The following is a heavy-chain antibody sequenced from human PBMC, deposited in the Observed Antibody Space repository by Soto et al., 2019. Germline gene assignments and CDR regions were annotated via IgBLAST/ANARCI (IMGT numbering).Heavy chain of an antibody. V-gene: IGHV1-58*01. CDR2: IVVGSGNT. CDR1: GFTFTSSA. CDR3: AAARTKAEWLSYFAY. D-gene: IGHD3-3*01. Sequence: SVKVSCKASGFTFTSSAVQWVRQARGQRLEWIGWIVVGSGNTNYAQKFQERVTITRDMSTSTAYMELSSLRSEDTAVYYCAAARTKAEWLSYFAYWGQGTLVTVS. J-gene: IGHJ4*02.